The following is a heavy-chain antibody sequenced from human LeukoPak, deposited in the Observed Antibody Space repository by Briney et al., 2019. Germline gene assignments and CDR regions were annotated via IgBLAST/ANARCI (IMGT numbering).Heavy chain of an antibody. CDR3: ARESGWGLPHAFDF. D-gene: IGHD3-3*01. CDR2: ISYDGSKI. J-gene: IGHJ3*01. CDR1: GFPFSSYP. V-gene: IGHV3-30-3*01. Sequence: GGSLRLSCAASGFPFSSYPLHWVRQAPGKGLEWVTLISYDGSKIYYADSVKGRFTISRDNSKNTLYLQMNSLRAEDTAVYYCARESGWGLPHAFDFWGQGTMVTVSS.